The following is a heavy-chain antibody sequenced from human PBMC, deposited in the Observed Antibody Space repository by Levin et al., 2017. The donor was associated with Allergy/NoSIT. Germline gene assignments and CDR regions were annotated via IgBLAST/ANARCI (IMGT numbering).Heavy chain of an antibody. CDR3: ARATRSSLIYYFDY. V-gene: IGHV4-59*01. CDR2: GFYSGTT. CDR1: GDSISRFY. D-gene: IGHD6-13*01. Sequence: GSLRLSCTVSGDSISRFYWSWIRQPPGRGLEWIGNGFYSGTTNYNPSLKSRVTILVDTSKNQFSLKLRSVTAADTAVYYCARATRSSLIYYFDYWGQGTLVTVSS. J-gene: IGHJ4*02.